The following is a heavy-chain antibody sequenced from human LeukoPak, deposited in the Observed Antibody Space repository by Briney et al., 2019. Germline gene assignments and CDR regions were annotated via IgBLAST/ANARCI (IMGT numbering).Heavy chain of an antibody. J-gene: IGHJ6*04. D-gene: IGHD2-15*01. CDR1: GFTVSSNY. V-gene: IGHV3-53*01. Sequence: PGGSLGLSCAASGFTVSSNYMSWVRQAPGKGLEWVSVIYSGGSTYYADSVKGRFTISRDNSKNTLYLQMNSLRAEDTAVYYCARDGCSGGSCYTPREYYYYGMDVWGKGTTVTVSS. CDR2: IYSGGST. CDR3: ARDGCSGGSCYTPREYYYYGMDV.